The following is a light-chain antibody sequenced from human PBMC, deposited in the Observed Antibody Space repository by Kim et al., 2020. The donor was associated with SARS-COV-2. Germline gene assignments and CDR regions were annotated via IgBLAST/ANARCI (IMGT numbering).Light chain of an antibody. Sequence: LSQDQTATIACSGYKLGVRFASWYQHKPGLSPVLIIYQDNRRPTGTPERFSGSSSGNTATLTISGTQATDEADYYCQAWDSSTVVFGGGTQLTVL. V-gene: IGLV3-1*01. J-gene: IGLJ2*01. CDR3: QAWDSSTVV. CDR1: KLGVRF. CDR2: QDN.